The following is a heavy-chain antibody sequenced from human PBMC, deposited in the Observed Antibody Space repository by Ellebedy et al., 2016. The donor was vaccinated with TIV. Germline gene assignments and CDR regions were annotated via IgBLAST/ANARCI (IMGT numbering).Heavy chain of an antibody. D-gene: IGHD3-22*01. CDR3: ARGSHYMKVVVITSDALDI. V-gene: IGHV4-34*01. Sequence: SETLSLTCAVYGGSLSGYYWSWIRQPPGKGLEWIGEISHTGSTYYNPSLKSRVTISVDTSKNQFSLNLTSVTAADAAVYYCARGSHYMKVVVITSDALDIWGQGTRVTVSS. CDR2: ISHTGST. J-gene: IGHJ3*02. CDR1: GGSLSGYY.